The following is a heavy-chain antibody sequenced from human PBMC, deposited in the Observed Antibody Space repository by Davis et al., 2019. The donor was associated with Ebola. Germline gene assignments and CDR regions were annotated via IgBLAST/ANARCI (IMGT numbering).Heavy chain of an antibody. CDR1: GGSISSYY. Sequence: PSETLSLTCTVSGGSISSYYWRWIRQPPGKGLEWIGYIYYSGSTNYNPSLKSQVTISVDTSKNQFSLKLSSVTAADTAVYYCARSRCSSTSCYRGGLYFDYWGQGTLVTVSS. CDR2: IYYSGST. J-gene: IGHJ4*02. CDR3: ARSRCSSTSCYRGGLYFDY. D-gene: IGHD2-2*01. V-gene: IGHV4-59*01.